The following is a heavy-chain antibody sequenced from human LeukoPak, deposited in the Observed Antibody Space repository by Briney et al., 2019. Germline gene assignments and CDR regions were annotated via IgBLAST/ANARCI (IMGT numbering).Heavy chain of an antibody. J-gene: IGHJ6*03. Sequence: PSQTLSLTCTVSGGSISSCSYYWSWIRQPAGKGLEWIGRIYTSGSTNYNPSLKSRVTISVDTSKNQFSLKLSSVTAADTAAYYCAREGKYYYGSGSSAYYMDVWGKGTTVTISS. CDR2: IYTSGST. CDR1: GGSISSCSYY. CDR3: AREGKYYYGSGSSAYYMDV. V-gene: IGHV4-61*02. D-gene: IGHD3-10*01.